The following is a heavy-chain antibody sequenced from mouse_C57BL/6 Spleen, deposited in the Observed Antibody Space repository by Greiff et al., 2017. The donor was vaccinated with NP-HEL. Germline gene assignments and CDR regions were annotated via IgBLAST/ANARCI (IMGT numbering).Heavy chain of an antibody. D-gene: IGHD3-1*01. CDR1: GYTFTDYY. J-gene: IGHJ3*01. Sequence: EVKLQQSGPELVKPGASVKISCKASGYTFTDYYMNWVKQSHGKSLEWIGDINPNNGGTSYNQKFKGKATLTVDKSSSTAYMELRSLTSEDSAVYYCATVGDAWFAYWGQGTLVTVSA. CDR2: INPNNGGT. V-gene: IGHV1-26*01. CDR3: ATVGDAWFAY.